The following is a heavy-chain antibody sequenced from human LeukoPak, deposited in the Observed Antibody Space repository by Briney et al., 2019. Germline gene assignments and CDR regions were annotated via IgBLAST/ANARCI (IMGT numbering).Heavy chain of an antibody. CDR2: ISGSGGST. J-gene: IGHJ6*01. V-gene: IGHV3-23*01. D-gene: IGHD6-13*01. CDR3: AKEGVAAAGPDVVDDYYGMDV. CDR1: GFPFSSYA. Sequence: GGSLSLSFAASGFPFSSYAMSWVRQAPGQGLEWVSAISGSGGSTYYADSVQRRFTISRDNSKNTLYLQMNSLRAEETAVYYCAKEGVAAAGPDVVDDYYGMDVCGQGTMVTVS.